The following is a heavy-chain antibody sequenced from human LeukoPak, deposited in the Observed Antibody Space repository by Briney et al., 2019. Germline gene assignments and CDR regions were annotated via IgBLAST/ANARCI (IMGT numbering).Heavy chain of an antibody. Sequence: SETLSLTCAVSGYSISSGYYWGWIRQPPGKGLEWIGSIYHSGSTYYNPSPKSRVTISVDTSKNQFSLKLSSVTAADTAVYYCALMYYYDSSGYYPEYFQHWGQGTLVTVSS. CDR2: IYHSGST. D-gene: IGHD3-22*01. J-gene: IGHJ1*01. CDR3: ALMYYYDSSGYYPEYFQH. V-gene: IGHV4-38-2*01. CDR1: GYSISSGYY.